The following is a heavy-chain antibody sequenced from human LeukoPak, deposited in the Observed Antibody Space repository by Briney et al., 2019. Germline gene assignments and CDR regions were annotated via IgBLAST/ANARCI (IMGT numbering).Heavy chain of an antibody. J-gene: IGHJ5*02. V-gene: IGHV3-11*04. CDR3: ARGVVVNALDP. D-gene: IGHD3-22*01. Sequence: GGSLRLSCAASGFTFSDYYMSWIRQAPGKGLEWVSYISSSGSTIYYADSVKGRFTISRDNAKNTLFLQMNSLRAEDTAVYYCARGVVVNALDPWGQGNLVTVSS. CDR2: ISSSGSTI. CDR1: GFTFSDYY.